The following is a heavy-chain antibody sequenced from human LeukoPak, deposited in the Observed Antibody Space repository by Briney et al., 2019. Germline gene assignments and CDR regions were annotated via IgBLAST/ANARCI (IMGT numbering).Heavy chain of an antibody. J-gene: IGHJ4*02. CDR1: GYTFTSYG. V-gene: IGHV1-2*06. CDR3: ARGSGELDY. CDR2: INPNSGGT. Sequence: GASVKVSCKASGYTFTSYGISWVRQAPGQGLEWMGRINPNSGGTNYAQKFQGRVTMTRDTSISTAYMELSRLRSDDTAVYYCARGSGELDYWGQGTLVTVSS. D-gene: IGHD1-1*01.